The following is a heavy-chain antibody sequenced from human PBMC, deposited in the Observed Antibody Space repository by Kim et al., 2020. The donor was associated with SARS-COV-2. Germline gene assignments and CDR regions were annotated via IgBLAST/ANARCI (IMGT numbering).Heavy chain of an antibody. Sequence: GGSLRLSCAASGFTFSSYAMNWVRQAPGKGLEWVAVICFDGRNKYYADSVKGRFTISRDNSKSTLYLQMNSLRAEDTAVYYCARDHYNEAASVYDYYNG. V-gene: IGHV3-30*04. D-gene: IGHD3-22*01. CDR2: ICFDGRNK. CDR3: ARDHYNEAASVYDYYNG. J-gene: IGHJ6*01. CDR1: GFTFSSYA.